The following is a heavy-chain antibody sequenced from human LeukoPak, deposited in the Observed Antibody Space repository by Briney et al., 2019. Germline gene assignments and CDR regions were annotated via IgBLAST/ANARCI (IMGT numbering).Heavy chain of an antibody. CDR3: ARESNYYGSGNMYDY. Sequence: PGGPLRLSCAASGFTFSSYAMHWVRQAPGKGLEYVSAISSNGGSTYYANSVKGRFTISRDNSKNTLYLQTGSLRAEDMAVYYCARESNYYGSGNMYDYWGQGTLVTVSS. D-gene: IGHD3-10*01. CDR1: GFTFSSYA. J-gene: IGHJ4*02. V-gene: IGHV3-64*01. CDR2: ISSNGGST.